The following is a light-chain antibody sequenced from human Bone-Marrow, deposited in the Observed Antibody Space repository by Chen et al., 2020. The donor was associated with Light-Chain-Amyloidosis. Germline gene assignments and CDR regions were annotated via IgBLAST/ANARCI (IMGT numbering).Light chain of an antibody. CDR2: DDS. Sequence: SYVLTPPSSVSVAPGQTATLACGGNNIGSTDVPCYQQPPGQAPLLVIYDDSDRPSGIPERLSGSNSGNTATLTISRVEAGDEADYYCQVWDRSSDRPVFGGGTKLTVL. CDR3: QVWDRSSDRPV. CDR1: NIGSTD. V-gene: IGLV3-21*02. J-gene: IGLJ3*02.